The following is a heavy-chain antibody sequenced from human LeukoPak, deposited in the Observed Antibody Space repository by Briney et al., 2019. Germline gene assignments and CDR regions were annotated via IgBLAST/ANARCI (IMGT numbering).Heavy chain of an antibody. CDR3: AREAINYYDSSGYFDY. Sequence: GGSLRLSCAASGFTFSNYWMGWVRQPPGKGLQWVANIKEDGTEKYYVDSVKGRFTIFRDNAKNSLYLQMNSLRAEDTAVYYCAREAINYYDSSGYFDYWGQGTLVTVSS. D-gene: IGHD3-22*01. CDR2: IKEDGTEK. V-gene: IGHV3-7*01. CDR1: GFTFSNYW. J-gene: IGHJ4*02.